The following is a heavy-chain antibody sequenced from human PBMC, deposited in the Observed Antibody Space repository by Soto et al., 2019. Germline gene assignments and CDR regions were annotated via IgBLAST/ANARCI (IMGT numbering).Heavy chain of an antibody. D-gene: IGHD1-1*01. Sequence: SGPTLVNPTETLTLTCTFSGFSLSTSGMCVSWIRQPPGKALEWPARIDWDDDKYYSTSLKTRLTISKDTSKNQVVLTMTNMDPVDTATYYCARIQNHRLPGLDVWGKGTTVTVSS. CDR1: GFSLSTSGMC. J-gene: IGHJ6*04. CDR2: IDWDDDK. V-gene: IGHV2-70*11. CDR3: ARIQNHRLPGLDV.